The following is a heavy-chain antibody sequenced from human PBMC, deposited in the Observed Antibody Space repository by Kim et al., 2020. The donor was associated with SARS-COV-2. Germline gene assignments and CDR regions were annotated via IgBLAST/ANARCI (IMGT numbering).Heavy chain of an antibody. CDR2: ISSNGGST. Sequence: GGSLRLSCAASGFTFSSYAMHWVRQAPGKGLEYVSAISSNGGSTYYANSVKGRFIISRDNSKNPLYLQMGSLRAEDMAVYYCAGESTPAASYYYYYYMDVWGKGTTVTVSS. CDR1: GFTFSSYA. CDR3: AGESTPAASYYYYYYMDV. V-gene: IGHV3-64*01. J-gene: IGHJ6*03. D-gene: IGHD2-2*01.